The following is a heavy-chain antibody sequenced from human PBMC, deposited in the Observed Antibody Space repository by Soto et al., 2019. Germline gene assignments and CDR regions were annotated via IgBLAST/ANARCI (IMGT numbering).Heavy chain of an antibody. CDR3: AKARQYYDSSGDQSFHY. CDR2: ISYDGRNK. D-gene: IGHD3-22*01. J-gene: IGHJ4*02. V-gene: IGHV3-30*04. CDR1: GFTLSDYT. Sequence: GGSLRLSCAASGFTLSDYTIHWVRQAPGKGMEWVAVISYDGRNKYYADSVKGRFTIPRDNSKNTLYLQMNSLRAEDTAVYYCAKARQYYDSSGDQSFHYWRQGTLVTDSS.